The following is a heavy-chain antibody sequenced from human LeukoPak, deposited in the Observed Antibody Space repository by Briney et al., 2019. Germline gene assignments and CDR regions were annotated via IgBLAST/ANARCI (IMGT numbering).Heavy chain of an antibody. Sequence: PGGSLRLPCAASGFTLSSNYMSWVRQAPGKGLEWVSIIYSGGSTYYADSVKGRFTISRDNSKNTLYLQMNSLRAEDTAVYFCVRVGYSYDYGDWNHFDYWGQGTLVTVSS. D-gene: IGHD5-18*01. V-gene: IGHV3-66*02. J-gene: IGHJ4*02. CDR3: VRVGYSYDYGDWNHFDY. CDR2: IYSGGST. CDR1: GFTLSSNY.